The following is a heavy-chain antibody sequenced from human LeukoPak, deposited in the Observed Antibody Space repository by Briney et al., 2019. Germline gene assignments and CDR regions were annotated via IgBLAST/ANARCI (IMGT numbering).Heavy chain of an antibody. V-gene: IGHV3-23*01. CDR2: LSGGGGTT. D-gene: IGHD5-18*01. J-gene: IGHJ4*02. CDR1: GFTFSSYA. CDR3: ARVRLQPSYYFGF. Sequence: GGSLRLSCEASGFTFSSYAMSWVRQAPGKGLEWVSCLSGGGGTTFYPDSVKGRFTISRDNSKNTLYLQMNSLRAEDTAIYYCARVRLQPSYYFGFWGQGTLVTVSS.